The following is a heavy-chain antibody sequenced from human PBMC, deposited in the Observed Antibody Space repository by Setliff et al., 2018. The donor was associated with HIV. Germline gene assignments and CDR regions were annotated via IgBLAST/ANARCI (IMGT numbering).Heavy chain of an antibody. Sequence: GASVKVSCKASGYTFINYYIHWVRQAPGQGLEWMAIIDPSGESTSYAQKFQGRVTMTMDTSTNTVYMELSSLRSEDTAVYYCARARRDSYDRGRRNHYYIDVWGKGTTVTVSS. V-gene: IGHV1-46*01. D-gene: IGHD3-22*01. CDR3: ARARRDSYDRGRRNHYYIDV. J-gene: IGHJ6*03. CDR2: IDPSGEST. CDR1: GYTFINYY.